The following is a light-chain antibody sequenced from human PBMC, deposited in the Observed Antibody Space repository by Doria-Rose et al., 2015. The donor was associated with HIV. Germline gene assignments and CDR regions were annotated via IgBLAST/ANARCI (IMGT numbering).Light chain of an antibody. Sequence: EIVLTQSLGTLSLSPGERATLSCRASQSVSANYLAWYQQRPGQSPRLLIYGASSRATDIPDRFSGSGSGTDFTPTISRLEPEDFAVYYCHQYASSRTFGQGTKVEIK. V-gene: IGKV3-20*01. CDR3: HQYASSRT. CDR2: GAS. CDR1: QSVSANY. J-gene: IGKJ1*01.